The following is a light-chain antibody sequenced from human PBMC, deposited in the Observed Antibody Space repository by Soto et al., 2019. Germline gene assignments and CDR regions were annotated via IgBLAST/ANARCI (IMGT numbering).Light chain of an antibody. CDR2: DAS. CDR1: QSVGSY. Sequence: EIVLIQSPATLSLSPGERATLSCRASQSVGSYLAWYQQKPGQAPRLLIYDASNRATGIPARFSGSGSGTEFTLTISSLEPEDFAFYYCQQRSNWPPITFGQGTRLEIK. CDR3: QQRSNWPPIT. J-gene: IGKJ5*01. V-gene: IGKV3-11*01.